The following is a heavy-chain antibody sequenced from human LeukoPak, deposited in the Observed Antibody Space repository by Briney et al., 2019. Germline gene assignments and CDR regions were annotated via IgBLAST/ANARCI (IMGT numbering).Heavy chain of an antibody. CDR3: AKDLYLYGSGSLFDY. CDR2: ISWDGGST. D-gene: IGHD3-10*01. CDR1: GFTFDDYA. Sequence: GGSLRLSCAASGFTFDDYAMHWVRQAPGKGLEWVSLISWDGGSTYYADSVEGRFTISRDNSKNSLYLQMNSLRAEDTALYYCAKDLYLYGSGSLFDYWGQGTLVTVSS. J-gene: IGHJ4*02. V-gene: IGHV3-43D*03.